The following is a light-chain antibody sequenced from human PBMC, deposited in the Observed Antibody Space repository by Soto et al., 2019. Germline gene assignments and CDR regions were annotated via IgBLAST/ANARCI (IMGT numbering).Light chain of an antibody. CDR3: SSYNGSGTHV. V-gene: IGLV2-14*01. CDR1: SSVVGGYNY. J-gene: IGLJ1*01. CDR2: DVS. Sequence: SVLTQPASVSGSPGQSITISCTGNSSVVGGYNYVSWYRQYPGKAPKLMIFDVSNRPSGVSDRFSGSKSGDTASLTISGLQADDEADYYCSSYNGSGTHVFGPGTKVTV.